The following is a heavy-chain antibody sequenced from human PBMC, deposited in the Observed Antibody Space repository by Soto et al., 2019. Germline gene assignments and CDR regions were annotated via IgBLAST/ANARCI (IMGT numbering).Heavy chain of an antibody. J-gene: IGHJ4*02. Sequence: GGSLRLSCAASGFTFSSYGMHWVRQAPGKGLEWVAVIWYDGSNKYYADSVKGRFTISRDNSKNTLYLQMNSLRAEDTAVYYCASDEGGGIAALEFDYWGQGTLVTVSS. D-gene: IGHD6-25*01. CDR1: GFTFSSYG. CDR3: ASDEGGGIAALEFDY. V-gene: IGHV3-33*01. CDR2: IWYDGSNK.